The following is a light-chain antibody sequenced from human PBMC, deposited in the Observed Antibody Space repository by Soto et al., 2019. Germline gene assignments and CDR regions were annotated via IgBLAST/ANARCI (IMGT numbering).Light chain of an antibody. CDR3: QQSYLTPLT. CDR1: QTISSW. CDR2: KAS. V-gene: IGKV1-5*03. J-gene: IGKJ4*01. Sequence: DIQITQSTSTPSVSVGVGVGMTFVASQTISSWLAWYQQKPGKAPKLLIYKASTLKSGVPSRFSGSGSGTDFTLTISSLQPEDFATYYCQQSYLTPLTFGGGTKV.